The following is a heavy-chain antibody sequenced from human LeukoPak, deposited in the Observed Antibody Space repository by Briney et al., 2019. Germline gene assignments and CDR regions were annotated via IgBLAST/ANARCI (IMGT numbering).Heavy chain of an antibody. Sequence: GGSLRLSCAASGFTFSSYAMTWVRQAPGKGLEWVSGISGSGDSTYYADSVKGRFTISRDNSKNTLYLQMNSLRAEDTAVYYCARRSGIAVAGAFDYWGQGTLVTVSS. CDR2: ISGSGDST. J-gene: IGHJ4*02. CDR1: GFTFSSYA. D-gene: IGHD6-19*01. CDR3: ARRSGIAVAGAFDY. V-gene: IGHV3-23*01.